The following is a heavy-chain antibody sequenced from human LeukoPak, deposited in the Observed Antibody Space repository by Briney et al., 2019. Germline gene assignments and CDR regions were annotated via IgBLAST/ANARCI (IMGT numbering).Heavy chain of an antibody. CDR3: AKGRTEQQLIDPDY. V-gene: IGHV3-21*04. D-gene: IGHD6-13*01. CDR1: GFTFSSYS. Sequence: GGSLRLSCAASGFTFSSYSMNWVRQAPGKGLEWVSSISSSSSYIYYADSVKGRFTISRDNAKNSLYLQMNSLRAEDTALYYCAKGRTEQQLIDPDYWGQGTLVTVSS. CDR2: ISSSSSYI. J-gene: IGHJ4*02.